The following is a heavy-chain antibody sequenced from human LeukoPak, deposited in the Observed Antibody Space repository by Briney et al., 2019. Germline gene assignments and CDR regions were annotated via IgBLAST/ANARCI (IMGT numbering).Heavy chain of an antibody. Sequence: GGSLRLSCAASGFTFSSYEMNWVRQAPGKGLEWVSYISSSGSKIYYADSVKGRFTISRDNAKNSLYLQMNSLRAEDKAVYYCATELYSGTYNYWGQGTLVTVSS. CDR1: GFTFSSYE. J-gene: IGHJ4*02. D-gene: IGHD1-26*01. CDR3: ATELYSGTYNY. V-gene: IGHV3-48*03. CDR2: ISSSGSKI.